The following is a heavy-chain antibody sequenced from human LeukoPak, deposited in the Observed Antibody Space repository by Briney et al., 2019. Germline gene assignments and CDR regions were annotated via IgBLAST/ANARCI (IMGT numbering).Heavy chain of an antibody. CDR3: GKEQSGSYVHALDP. J-gene: IGHJ5*02. Sequence: PGGSLRLSCVASGFTYSHNGMHWVRQAPGKGLEWVAFIQYDGNTIFYADSVKGRFTISRDNSKNTLYLQMNSLRTDDTAVYYCGKEQSGSYVHALDPWGQGTVVTVSS. CDR1: GFTYSHNG. CDR2: IQYDGNTI. D-gene: IGHD3-3*01. V-gene: IGHV3-30*02.